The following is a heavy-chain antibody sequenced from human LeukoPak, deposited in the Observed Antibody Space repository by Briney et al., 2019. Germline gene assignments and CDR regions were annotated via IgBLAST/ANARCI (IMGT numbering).Heavy chain of an antibody. CDR2: ICYSGST. CDR1: GGSISSSSYY. V-gene: IGHV4-39*01. CDR3: ARRYDFWSGYFDY. J-gene: IGHJ4*02. Sequence: PSETLSLTCTVSGGSISSSSYYWGWIRQPPGKGLEWIGSICYSGSTYYNPSLKSRVTISVDTSKNQFSLKLSSVTAADTAVYYCARRYDFWSGYFDYWGQGTLVTVSS. D-gene: IGHD3-3*01.